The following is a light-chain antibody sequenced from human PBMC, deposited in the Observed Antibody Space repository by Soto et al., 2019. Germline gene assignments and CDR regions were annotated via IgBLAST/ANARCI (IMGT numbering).Light chain of an antibody. CDR1: HDIMSY. J-gene: IGKJ2*01. CDR3: QQLNTYPYT. Sequence: IQLTQSPSSLSASVGDSVTITCRASHDIMSYLAWYQQQPGKAPKVLIFGAFILQSGVPPRFSGSRSGTDFTLTISSLQPEDFATYYCQQLNTYPYTFGQGTKLDIK. CDR2: GAF. V-gene: IGKV1-9*01.